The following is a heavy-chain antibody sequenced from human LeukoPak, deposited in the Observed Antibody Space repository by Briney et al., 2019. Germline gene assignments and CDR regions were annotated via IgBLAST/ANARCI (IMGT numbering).Heavy chain of an antibody. CDR3: ARGLTYYYGSGSPRRFDP. CDR1: GGSISSYY. Sequence: SETLSLTCTVSGGSISSYYWSWIRQPPGKGLEWIGEINHSGSTNYNPSLKSRVTISVDTSKNQFSLKLSSVTAADTAVYYCARGLTYYYGSGSPRRFDPWGQGTLVTVSS. J-gene: IGHJ5*02. CDR2: INHSGST. V-gene: IGHV4-34*01. D-gene: IGHD3-10*01.